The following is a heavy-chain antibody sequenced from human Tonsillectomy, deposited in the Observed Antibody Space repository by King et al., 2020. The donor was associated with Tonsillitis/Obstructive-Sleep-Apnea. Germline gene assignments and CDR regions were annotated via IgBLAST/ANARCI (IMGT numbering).Heavy chain of an antibody. Sequence: VQLQESGPGLVKPSQTLSLTCTVSGGSISSGGYYWSWIRQHPGKGLEWIGYIYYSGSTYYNPSLKSRVTISVAPSKNQFSLKLSSVTAADTAVYYCARAFMTTVTHFDYWGQGTLVTVSS. V-gene: IGHV4-31*03. CDR1: GGSISSGGYY. CDR3: ARAFMTTVTHFDY. J-gene: IGHJ4*02. CDR2: IYYSGST. D-gene: IGHD4-17*01.